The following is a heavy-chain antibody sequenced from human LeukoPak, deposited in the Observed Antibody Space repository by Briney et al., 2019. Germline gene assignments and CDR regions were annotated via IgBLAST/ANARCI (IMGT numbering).Heavy chain of an antibody. J-gene: IGHJ5*02. CDR2: INHSGSA. V-gene: IGHV4-34*01. D-gene: IGHD2-2*01. CDR1: GGSFIGYY. Sequence: SETLSLTSAVYGGSFIGYYWSWIRQPPGKGLEWMGEINHSGSANYNPSLKSRVSIPVETSKNKLCLNLRCVAGADRAVYYCAVGQDSSTRSENWFDPWGQGTLVTVSS. CDR3: AVGQDSSTRSENWFDP.